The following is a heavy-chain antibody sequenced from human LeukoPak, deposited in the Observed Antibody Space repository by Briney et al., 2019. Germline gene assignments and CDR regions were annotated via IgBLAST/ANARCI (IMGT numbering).Heavy chain of an antibody. Sequence: ASVKVSCKASGYTFTSYGISWVRQAPGQGLEWMGWISAYNGYTNYAQNLQGRVTMTTDTSTSTAYMELRSLRSEDTAVYYCARVRTRITIFENGMDVWGQGTTVTVSS. V-gene: IGHV1-18*01. CDR1: GYTFTSYG. CDR2: ISAYNGYT. J-gene: IGHJ6*02. CDR3: ARVRTRITIFENGMDV. D-gene: IGHD3-3*01.